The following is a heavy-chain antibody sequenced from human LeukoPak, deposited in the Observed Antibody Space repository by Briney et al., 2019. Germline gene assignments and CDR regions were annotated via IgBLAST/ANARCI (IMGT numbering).Heavy chain of an antibody. CDR1: GFTFNSYT. V-gene: IGHV3-30-3*01. J-gene: IGHJ4*02. D-gene: IGHD3-16*01. CDR2: ISYDGNNE. CDR3: ARDLSGGGLDY. Sequence: GGSLRLSCAASGFTFNSYTIHWVRQAPGKGLECVAVISYDGNNEHYADSVKGRFIISRDNSKNTLYLQMNSLRAEDSAVYYCARDLSGGGLDYWGQGTLVTVSS.